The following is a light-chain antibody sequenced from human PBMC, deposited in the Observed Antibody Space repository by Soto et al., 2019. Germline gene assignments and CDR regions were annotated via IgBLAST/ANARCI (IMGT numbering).Light chain of an antibody. Sequence: EIVLTQSPGTLSLSPGERATLSCRASQTVSSNYLAWYQQKPGQAPRLLIYAASTRATGIPDRFSGSGSGTDFTLSISRLEPEDFAAYYCQLYGTSPKPFGQGTKVEIK. J-gene: IGKJ1*01. CDR2: AAS. CDR1: QTVSSNY. CDR3: QLYGTSPKP. V-gene: IGKV3-20*01.